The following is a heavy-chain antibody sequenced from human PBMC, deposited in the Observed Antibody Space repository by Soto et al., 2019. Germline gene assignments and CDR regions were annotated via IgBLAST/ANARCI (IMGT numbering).Heavy chain of an antibody. D-gene: IGHD6-13*01. J-gene: IGHJ4*02. CDR3: ARDYSSSWRLDY. CDR1: GFTFSSYG. Sequence: QVQLVESGGGVVQPGRSLRLSCAASGFTFSSYGMHWVRQAPGKGLEWVAVIWYDGSNKYYADSVKGRFTISRDNSKNTLYLQMNSLRAEDTAVYYCARDYSSSWRLDYRGQGTLVTVSS. CDR2: IWYDGSNK. V-gene: IGHV3-33*01.